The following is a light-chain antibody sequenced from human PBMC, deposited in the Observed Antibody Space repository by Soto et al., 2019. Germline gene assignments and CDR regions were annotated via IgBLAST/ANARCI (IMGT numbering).Light chain of an antibody. CDR3: ATWDQSLNGVV. V-gene: IGLV1-40*01. Sequence: QSVLTQPPSVSGAPGQRVSISCTGSSTNIGAGYGVHWYQQRPGTAPKLLIVGGTIRPSGVPDRFSASKSGTSASLALSGLQSDDEADYYCATWDQSLNGVVFGGGTKLTVL. J-gene: IGLJ3*02. CDR1: STNIGAGYG. CDR2: GGT.